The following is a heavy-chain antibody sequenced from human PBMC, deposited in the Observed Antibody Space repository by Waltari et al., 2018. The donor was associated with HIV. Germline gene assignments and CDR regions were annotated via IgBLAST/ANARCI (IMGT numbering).Heavy chain of an antibody. CDR2: IYFSGNI. CDR1: GYSISSGYY. J-gene: IGHJ4*02. Sequence: QVQLQESGPGLVKPSEALSLICAVSGYSISSGYYWGWIRQPPGKGREWIGSIYFSGNIYYNSSLKSRVTISLDTSKNQFSLKLTSVTAADTAVYYCARGDDSSGYYYPFDDWGQGTLVTVSS. V-gene: IGHV4-38-2*01. D-gene: IGHD3-22*01. CDR3: ARGDDSSGYYYPFDD.